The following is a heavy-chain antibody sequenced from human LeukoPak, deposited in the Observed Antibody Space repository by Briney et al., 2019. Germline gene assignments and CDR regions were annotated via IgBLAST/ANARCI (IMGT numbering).Heavy chain of an antibody. V-gene: IGHV1-18*01. CDR3: ARDGDYDSSGYYFWC. CDR1: GHTFTSYG. J-gene: IGHJ4*02. D-gene: IGHD3-22*01. CDR2: ISAYNGNT. Sequence: ASVKVSCKASGHTFTSYGISWVRQAPGQGLEWMGWISAYNGNTNYAQKLQGRVTMTTDTSTSTAYMELRSLRSDDTAVYYCARDGDYDSSGYYFWCWGQGTLVTVSS.